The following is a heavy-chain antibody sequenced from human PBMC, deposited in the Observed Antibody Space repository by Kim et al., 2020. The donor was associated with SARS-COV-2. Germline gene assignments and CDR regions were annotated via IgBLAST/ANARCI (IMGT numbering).Heavy chain of an antibody. CDR3: GLDSGETGHFFDY. J-gene: IGHJ4*02. CDR1: GFNFNNAW. Sequence: GGSLRLSCAASGFNFNNAWMSWVRQAPGKGLQWVGRIRATPHGGTVQYAEPVKGRFSISRDDSKNTLYLQMRSLKTEDTAVYYCGLDSGETGHFFDYWGQGTLVTVSS. V-gene: IGHV3-15*01. CDR2: IRATPHGGTV. D-gene: IGHD3-10*01.